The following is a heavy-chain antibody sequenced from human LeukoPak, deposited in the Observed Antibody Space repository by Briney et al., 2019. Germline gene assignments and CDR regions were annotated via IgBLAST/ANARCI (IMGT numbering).Heavy chain of an antibody. D-gene: IGHD3-9*01. Sequence: GGSLRLSCAASGFTFINAWMNWVRQAPGKGLEWVAVISYDGSNKYYADSVKGRFTISRDNSKNTLYLQMNSLRAEDTAVYYCARDGLLTINGRDGASYYFDYWGQGTLVTVSS. CDR2: ISYDGSNK. CDR3: ARDGLLTINGRDGASYYFDY. J-gene: IGHJ4*02. CDR1: GFTFINAW. V-gene: IGHV3-30-3*01.